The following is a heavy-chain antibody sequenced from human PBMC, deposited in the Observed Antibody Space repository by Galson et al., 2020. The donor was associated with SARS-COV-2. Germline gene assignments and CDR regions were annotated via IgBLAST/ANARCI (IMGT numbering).Heavy chain of an antibody. CDR3: ARDGTYYDILTGYYPSYYYYGMDV. Sequence: GESLKISCAASGFTFSSYGMHWVRQAPGKGLEWVAVIWYDGSNKYYADSVKGRFTISRDNSKNTLYLQMNSLRAEDTAVYYCARDGTYYDILTGYYPSYYYYGMDVWGQGTTVTVSS. V-gene: IGHV3-33*01. D-gene: IGHD3-9*01. CDR1: GFTFSSYG. CDR2: IWYDGSNK. J-gene: IGHJ6*02.